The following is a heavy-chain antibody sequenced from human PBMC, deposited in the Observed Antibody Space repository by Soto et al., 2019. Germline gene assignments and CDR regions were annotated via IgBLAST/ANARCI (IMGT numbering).Heavy chain of an antibody. Sequence: QVQLVQSGAEVKKPGASVRVSCKASGYTFTSYYIYWVRQAPGQGLEWMGLINPSDYSTLYARNFQGRVTMTRDTSTSTVYMELNSLRSEDTAVYYCARRSIYGDYDSWGQGTLVTVSS. J-gene: IGHJ5*01. V-gene: IGHV1-46*03. CDR3: ARRSIYGDYDS. CDR1: GYTFTSYY. D-gene: IGHD4-17*01. CDR2: INPSDYST.